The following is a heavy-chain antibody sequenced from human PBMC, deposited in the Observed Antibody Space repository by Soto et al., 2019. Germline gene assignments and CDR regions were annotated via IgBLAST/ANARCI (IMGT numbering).Heavy chain of an antibody. V-gene: IGHV3-7*01. D-gene: IGHD3-9*01. Sequence: EVQLVESGGGLVQPGGSLRLSCAASGFTFSSYWMSWVRQAPGKGLEWVANIKQDGSEKYYVYSVKGRFTISRDNAKNSLYLQMNSLRAEDTAVYYCARATYHYDILTGYYGDYYYMDVWGKGTTVTFSS. CDR2: IKQDGSEK. J-gene: IGHJ6*03. CDR1: GFTFSSYW. CDR3: ARATYHYDILTGYYGDYYYMDV.